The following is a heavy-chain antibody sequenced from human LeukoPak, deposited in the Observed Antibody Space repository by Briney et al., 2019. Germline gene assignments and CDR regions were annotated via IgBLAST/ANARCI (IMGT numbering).Heavy chain of an antibody. J-gene: IGHJ4*02. CDR1: GYTFTSYD. CDR2: MSPNSGNT. D-gene: IGHD6-13*01. CDR3: ARGPIAAAGYYFDY. V-gene: IGHV1-8*01. Sequence: ASVKVSCKASGYTFTSYDINWVRQATGQGLEWMGWMSPNSGNTGYAQKFQGRVTMTRNTSISTAYMELSSLRSEDTAVYYCARGPIAAAGYYFDYWGQGTLVTVSS.